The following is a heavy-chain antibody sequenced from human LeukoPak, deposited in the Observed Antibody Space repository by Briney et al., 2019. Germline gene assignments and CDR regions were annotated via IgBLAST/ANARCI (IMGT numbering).Heavy chain of an antibody. J-gene: IGHJ4*02. CDR1: GFTFSSYA. D-gene: IGHD3-10*01. Sequence: PGGSLRLSCSASGFTFSSYAMHWVRQAPGKGLEYVSAISSNGGSTYYADSVKGRFTISRDNSKNTLYLQMSSLRAEDTAVYYCVKDPKYYYGSGSHYEGYFDYWGQGTLVTVSS. CDR3: VKDPKYYYGSGSHYEGYFDY. CDR2: ISSNGGST. V-gene: IGHV3-64D*09.